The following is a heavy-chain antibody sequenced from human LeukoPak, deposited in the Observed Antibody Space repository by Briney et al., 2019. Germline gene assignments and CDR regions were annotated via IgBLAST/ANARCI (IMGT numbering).Heavy chain of an antibody. V-gene: IGHV4-39*01. J-gene: IGHJ3*02. CDR2: KYYSGST. Sequence: SETLSLTCTVSGGSISSSSYYWGWIRQPPGKGLEWIVSKYYSGSTYYNPSLKSRVTISVDTSKIQFSLKLSSVTAADTAVYYCASRLLLVLMVYAMDGAFDIWGQGTMVTVSS. CDR1: GGSISSSSYY. D-gene: IGHD2-8*01. CDR3: ASRLLLVLMVYAMDGAFDI.